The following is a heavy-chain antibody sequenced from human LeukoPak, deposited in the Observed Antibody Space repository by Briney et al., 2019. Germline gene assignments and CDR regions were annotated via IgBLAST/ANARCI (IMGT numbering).Heavy chain of an antibody. J-gene: IGHJ4*02. CDR1: GFTFSDYA. Sequence: GGSLRLSCAASGFTFSDYAMHWVRQAPGKGLEWVAVISYDGSWMYYADSVKGRFTVSRDNSKSTLYLQMDSPRVEDTAVNFCARGRGSGSFLIDCWGQGTLVTVSS. CDR2: ISYDGSWM. D-gene: IGHD3-10*01. V-gene: IGHV3-30*04. CDR3: ARGRGSGSFLIDC.